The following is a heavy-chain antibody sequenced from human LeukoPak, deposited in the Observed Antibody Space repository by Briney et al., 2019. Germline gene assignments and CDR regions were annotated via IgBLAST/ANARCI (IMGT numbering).Heavy chain of an antibody. D-gene: IGHD3-9*01. Sequence: AASVKVSCKASGYTFTSYYMHWVRQAPGQGLEWMGIINPSGGSTSYAQKFQGRVTITRNTSISTAYMELSSLRSEDTAVYYCARNTYYDTSPPYMDVWGKGTTVTVSS. CDR3: ARNTYYDTSPPYMDV. CDR1: GYTFTSYY. CDR2: INPSGGST. V-gene: IGHV1-46*01. J-gene: IGHJ6*03.